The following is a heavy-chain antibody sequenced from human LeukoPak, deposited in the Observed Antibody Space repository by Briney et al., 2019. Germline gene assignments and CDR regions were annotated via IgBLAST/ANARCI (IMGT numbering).Heavy chain of an antibody. Sequence: SVKVSCKASGGTFSSYAISWVRQAPGQGLEWMERIIPILGIANYAQKFQGRVTITADKSTSTAYMELSSLRSEDTAVYYCARDSSTDAFDIWGQGTMVTVTS. J-gene: IGHJ3*02. V-gene: IGHV1-69*04. CDR3: ARDSSTDAFDI. D-gene: IGHD6-13*01. CDR2: IIPILGIA. CDR1: GGTFSSYA.